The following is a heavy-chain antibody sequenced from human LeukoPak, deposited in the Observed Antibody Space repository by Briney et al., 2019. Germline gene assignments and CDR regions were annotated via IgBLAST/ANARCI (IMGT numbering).Heavy chain of an antibody. CDR1: GFTFSSYS. D-gene: IGHD3-22*01. V-gene: IGHV3-21*01. CDR3: ARDNYYYDSSGYYRHYDY. J-gene: IGHJ4*02. CDR2: ISSSSYI. Sequence: GGSLTLSCAASGFTFSSYSMNWVRPAPGKGLEWVSSISSSSYIYYADSVKGRFTISRDNAKNSLYLQMNSLRAEDTAVYYCARDNYYYDSSGYYRHYDYWGQGTLVTVSS.